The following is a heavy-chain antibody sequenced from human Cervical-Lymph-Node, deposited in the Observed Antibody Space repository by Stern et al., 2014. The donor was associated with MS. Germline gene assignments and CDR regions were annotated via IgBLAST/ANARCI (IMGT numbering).Heavy chain of an antibody. D-gene: IGHD1-26*01. J-gene: IGHJ5*02. Sequence: VQLVESGPGLVKPSQTLSLTCTVSGGSISSSGYYWSWIRQPADKGLEWIGRIHDSGSTYYNPSLKSPVTISMDTATNQFSLKLPSVTAADTAVYYCATTRWDLFTWNWFDPWGQGTLVTVSS. CDR3: ATTRWDLFTWNWFDP. CDR1: GGSISSSGYY. V-gene: IGHV4-61*02. CDR2: IHDSGST.